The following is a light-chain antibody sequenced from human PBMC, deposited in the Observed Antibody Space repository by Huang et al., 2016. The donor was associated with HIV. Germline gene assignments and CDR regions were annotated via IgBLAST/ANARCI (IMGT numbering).Light chain of an antibody. J-gene: IGKJ1*01. CDR2: KVS. Sequence: DVVLTQSPLSLPVTLGQPASISCRSSQSLISSDGNTYLNWFQQRPGQFPRRLIYKVSNRDSWVPDRFSGSGSGTDFTLKISRVEAEDVGVDFCMQGTHSPPGTFGQGTKVDIK. CDR1: QSLISSDGNTY. CDR3: MQGTHSPPGT. V-gene: IGKV2-30*01.